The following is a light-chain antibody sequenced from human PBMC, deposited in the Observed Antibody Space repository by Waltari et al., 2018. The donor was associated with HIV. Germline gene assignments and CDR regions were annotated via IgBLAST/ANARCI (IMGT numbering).Light chain of an antibody. CDR3: SSYTGSSAHVV. CDR1: SSDVGGYNY. J-gene: IGLJ2*01. CDR2: EVS. Sequence: QSALTQPASVSGSPGQSITISCTGTSSDVGGYNYVSWYQQHPGKAPKLMIYEVSNRPSGVSKRFSGSKSGNTASLTIYGLQAEDEADYYCSSYTGSSAHVVFGGGTKLTVL. V-gene: IGLV2-14*01.